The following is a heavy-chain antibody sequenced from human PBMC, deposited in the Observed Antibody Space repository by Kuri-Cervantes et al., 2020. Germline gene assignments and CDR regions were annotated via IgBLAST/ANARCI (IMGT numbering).Heavy chain of an antibody. Sequence: GESLKISCAASGFTFSSYEMNWVRQAPGKGLEWVSYISSSGSTIYYADSVKGRFTISRDNAKNSLYLQMNSLRAEDTAIYYCARGSPASYYFYYMDVWGKGTTVTVSS. J-gene: IGHJ6*03. V-gene: IGHV3-48*03. CDR1: GFTFSSYE. CDR2: ISSSGSTI. CDR3: ARGSPASYYFYYMDV.